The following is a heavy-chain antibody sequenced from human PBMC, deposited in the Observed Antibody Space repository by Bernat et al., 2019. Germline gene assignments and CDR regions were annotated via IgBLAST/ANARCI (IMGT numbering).Heavy chain of an antibody. Sequence: QVQLQESGPGLVKPSETLSLTCTVSGGSISSYYWSWIRQPPGKGLEWIGYIYYSGSTNYNPSLKSRVTISVDTSKNQFSLKLSSVTAADTAVYYCARAMFPAYCGGDCYSGLDYWGQGTLVTVSS. CDR1: GGSISSYY. CDR2: IYYSGST. V-gene: IGHV4-59*08. J-gene: IGHJ4*02. D-gene: IGHD2-21*02. CDR3: ARAMFPAYCGGDCYSGLDY.